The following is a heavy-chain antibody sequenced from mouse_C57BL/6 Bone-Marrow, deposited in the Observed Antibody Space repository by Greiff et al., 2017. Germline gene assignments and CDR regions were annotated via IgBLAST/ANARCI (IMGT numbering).Heavy chain of an antibody. CDR3: VRGGYSNYVRAMDY. CDR2: IYTDTGEP. D-gene: IGHD2-5*01. J-gene: IGHJ4*01. CDR1: GYTFTEYP. V-gene: IGHV9-1*01. Sequence: VQGVESGPELKKPGETVKISCKASGYTFTEYPMHWVKQAPGKGFKWMGVIYTDTGEPTYAEEFKGRFALSLETSASTAYLQINSLKTEDTATYFCVRGGYSNYVRAMDYWGQGTSVTVSS.